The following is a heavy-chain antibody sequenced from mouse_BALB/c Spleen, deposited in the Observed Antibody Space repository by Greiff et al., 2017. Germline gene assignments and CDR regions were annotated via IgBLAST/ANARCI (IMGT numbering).Heavy chain of an antibody. CDR3: NVYDGYYGYFDY. Sequence: VQLQQSGAELVRSGASVKLSCTASGFNIKDYYMHWVKQRPEQGLECIGWIDPENGDTEYAPKFQGKATMTADTSSNTAYLQLSSLTSEDTAVYYCNVYDGYYGYFDYWGQGTTLTVSS. J-gene: IGHJ2*01. D-gene: IGHD2-3*01. V-gene: IGHV14-4*02. CDR2: IDPENGDT. CDR1: GFNIKDYY.